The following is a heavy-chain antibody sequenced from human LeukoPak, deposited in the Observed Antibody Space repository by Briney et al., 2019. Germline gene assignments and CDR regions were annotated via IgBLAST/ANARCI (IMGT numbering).Heavy chain of an antibody. D-gene: IGHD4-11*01. CDR2: ISYDGSNK. Sequence: GGSLRLSCAASGFTFSSYGMHWVRQAPGKGLEWVAVISYDGSNKYYTDSVKGRFTISRDNSKNTLYLQMNSLGAEDTAVYYCARGLVPGFLDYWGQGTPVTVSS. CDR1: GFTFSSYG. J-gene: IGHJ4*02. V-gene: IGHV3-30*03. CDR3: ARGLVPGFLDY.